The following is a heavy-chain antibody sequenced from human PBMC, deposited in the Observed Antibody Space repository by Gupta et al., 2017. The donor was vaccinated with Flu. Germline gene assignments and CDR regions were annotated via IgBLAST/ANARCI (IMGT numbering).Heavy chain of an antibody. V-gene: IGHV3-30*18. Sequence: QEQVVESGGGVVQPGRSLRLSCAASGFSLSNYGMHWVRQAPGKGLEWVTDISYDGSSKNYADSVKGRFTISRDNSKNTLYLEMNSLTTEDTAVYYCAKDWKWNYNIYGMNVWGQGTTVTVS. CDR3: AKDWKWNYNIYGMNV. CDR2: ISYDGSSK. D-gene: IGHD3-10*01. J-gene: IGHJ6*02. CDR1: GFSLSNYG.